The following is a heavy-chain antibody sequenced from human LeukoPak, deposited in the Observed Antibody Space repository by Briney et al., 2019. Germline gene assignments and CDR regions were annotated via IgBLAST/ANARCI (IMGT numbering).Heavy chain of an antibody. CDR3: ASFDHVWETHGMDAFDL. CDR2: MYHSEST. D-gene: IGHD3-16*01. Sequence: SETLSLTCAVSGYSIGRVYSGGWIRQPPGKGLEWIGNMYHSESTHYNPSLKSRATISPDTSKNQFSLKLTSVTASDTAVYYCASFDHVWETHGMDAFDLWGQGTMVTVSS. J-gene: IGHJ3*01. CDR1: GYSIGRVYS. V-gene: IGHV4-38-2*01.